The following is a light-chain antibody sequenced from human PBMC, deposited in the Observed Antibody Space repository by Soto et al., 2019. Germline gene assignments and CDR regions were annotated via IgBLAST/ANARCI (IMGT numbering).Light chain of an antibody. V-gene: IGLV1-44*01. Sequence: QSVLTQPPSASATPEQRVTISCSGSSSNVGSYAVSWYQQVPGTAPKLIMYSDNQRPSGVPDRFSGPKSGTSASLAISGLQSDDEADYYCASWDERLGVFVFGTGTKLTVL. CDR3: ASWDERLGVFV. J-gene: IGLJ1*01. CDR1: SSNVGSYA. CDR2: SDN.